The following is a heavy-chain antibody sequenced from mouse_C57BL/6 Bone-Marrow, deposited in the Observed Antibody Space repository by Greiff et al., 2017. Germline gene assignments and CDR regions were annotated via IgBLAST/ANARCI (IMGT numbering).Heavy chain of an antibody. CDR3: ARRYYYGSSLGYFGV. V-gene: IGHV5-6*02. J-gene: IGHJ1*03. CDR2: IRSGGSYT. Sequence: EVKLQESGGDLVKPGGSLKLSCAASGFTFSSYGMSWVRQTPDKRLEWVATIRSGGSYTYYPDSVKGRFTITRDNAKNTLYLQMSSLKSEETAMYYCARRYYYGSSLGYFGVWGTGTTVTVSS. CDR1: GFTFSSYG. D-gene: IGHD1-1*01.